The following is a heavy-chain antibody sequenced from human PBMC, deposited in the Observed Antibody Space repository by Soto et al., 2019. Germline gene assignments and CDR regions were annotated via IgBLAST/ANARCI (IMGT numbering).Heavy chain of an antibody. CDR3: GRMGATGGLDV. V-gene: IGHV3-33*05. J-gene: IGHJ4*02. D-gene: IGHD3-16*01. Sequence: QVQLVESGGGVVQPGTSLRLSCVGSGFTFRSYVIHWVRQAPGKGLEWVALTSYDGSNNFYGDSVKGRFTISRDNSRNTVELEMGKLGIGDTGLEYLGRMGATGGLDVWGQGTLVSVSS. CDR1: GFTFRSYV. CDR2: TSYDGSNN.